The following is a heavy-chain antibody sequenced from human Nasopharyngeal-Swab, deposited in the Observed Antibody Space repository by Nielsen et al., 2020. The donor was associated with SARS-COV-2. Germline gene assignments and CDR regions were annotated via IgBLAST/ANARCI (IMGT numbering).Heavy chain of an antibody. CDR2: IYYRGST. CDR3: ASHGRQWLARWYFEL. V-gene: IGHV4-39*01. CDR1: GGSISSSSYY. J-gene: IGHJ2*01. D-gene: IGHD6-19*01. Sequence: SETLSLTCTLSGGSISSSSYYWGWIRQPPGKGLEWLGIIYYRGSTYYNPSLKRRVTISVDPSKNQFSLKLSSVTAADTAVYYCASHGRQWLARWYFELWGRGTLVTVSS.